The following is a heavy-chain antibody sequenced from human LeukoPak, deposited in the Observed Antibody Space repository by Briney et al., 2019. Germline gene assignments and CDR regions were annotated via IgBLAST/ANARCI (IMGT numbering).Heavy chain of an antibody. Sequence: SETLSLTCTVSGGSISSSSYYWGWIRQPPGKGLEWIGSIYYSGSTYYNPSLKSRVTISVDTSKNQFSLKLSSVPAADTAVYSCARYCSSTSCYLRGFDPWGQGTLVTVSS. CDR3: ARYCSSTSCYLRGFDP. D-gene: IGHD2-2*01. CDR2: IYYSGST. V-gene: IGHV4-39*01. J-gene: IGHJ5*02. CDR1: GGSISSSSYY.